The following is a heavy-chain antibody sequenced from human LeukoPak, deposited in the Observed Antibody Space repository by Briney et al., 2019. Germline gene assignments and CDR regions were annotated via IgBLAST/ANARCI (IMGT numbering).Heavy chain of an antibody. V-gene: IGHV3-30*04. Sequence: GGSLRLSCAASGFTFSSYAMHWVRQAPGKGLEWVAVISYDGSNKYYADSVKGRFTISRDNSKNTLYLQMNSLRAEDTAVYYCAEDRGSTWFGGFDYWGQGTLVTVSS. CDR2: ISYDGSNK. CDR3: AEDRGSTWFGGFDY. J-gene: IGHJ4*02. CDR1: GFTFSSYA. D-gene: IGHD3-10*01.